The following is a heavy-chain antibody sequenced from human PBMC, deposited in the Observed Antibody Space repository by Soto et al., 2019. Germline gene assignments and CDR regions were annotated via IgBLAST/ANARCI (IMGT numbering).Heavy chain of an antibody. Sequence: GGSLRLSCAASEFTVSNNYMSWVRQAPGKGLEWVSVIYSGGSTYYADSVKGRFTISGDNSKNTLYLQMNSLRAEDTAVYYCARLAGYYYGMDVWGQGTTVTVSS. CDR3: ARLAGYYYGMDV. CDR2: IYSGGST. J-gene: IGHJ6*02. CDR1: EFTVSNNY. V-gene: IGHV3-53*01.